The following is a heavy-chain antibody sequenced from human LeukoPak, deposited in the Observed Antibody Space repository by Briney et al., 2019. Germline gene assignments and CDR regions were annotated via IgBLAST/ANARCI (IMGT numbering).Heavy chain of an antibody. J-gene: IGHJ4*02. CDR2: MYYSGST. D-gene: IGHD6-13*01. Sequence: SPSETLSLTCTVSGGSISSRSYYSGWIRQPPGKGLEWIGSMYYSGSTYYNPSLKSRVTISVDTSKNQFSLKLSSVNATDTAGYYCARHVGGLPYSSWYADYWGQGTLVTVSS. CDR1: GGSISSRSYY. V-gene: IGHV4-39*01. CDR3: ARHVGGLPYSSWYADY.